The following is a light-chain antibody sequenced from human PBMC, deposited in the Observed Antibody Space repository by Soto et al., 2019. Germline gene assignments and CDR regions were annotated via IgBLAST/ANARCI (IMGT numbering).Light chain of an antibody. J-gene: IGKJ5*01. CDR2: DAS. CDR3: LHRMNWPLT. Sequence: EIVMPQSPGTLSLSPGERATLSCRASQSVTNNQLAWFRQKPGQDPRLLIYDASERATGIPARFSGSGSETDFTLTISSLEPEDFGVYYCLHRMNWPLTFGQGTRLEIK. V-gene: IGKV3D-20*02. CDR1: QSVTNNQ.